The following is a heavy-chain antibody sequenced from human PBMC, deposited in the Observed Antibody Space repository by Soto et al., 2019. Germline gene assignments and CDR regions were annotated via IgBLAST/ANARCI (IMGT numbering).Heavy chain of an antibody. CDR1: GGTFGSYA. CDR2: IIPIPGTA. Sequence: QVQLVQSGAEVKKPGSSVKVSCKASGGTFGSYAISWVRQAPGQGLEWMGGIIPIPGTANYAQKLQGRVTIAADETTSTAYMKLSSLISEDTAVYYCARSQSSRTGLEIYFYYYYGMDVWGQGTTVTVSS. D-gene: IGHD2-2*01. J-gene: IGHJ6*02. V-gene: IGHV1-69*01. CDR3: ARSQSSRTGLEIYFYYYYGMDV.